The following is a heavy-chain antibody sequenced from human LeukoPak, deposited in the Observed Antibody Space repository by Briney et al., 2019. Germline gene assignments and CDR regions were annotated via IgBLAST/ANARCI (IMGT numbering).Heavy chain of an antibody. D-gene: IGHD4-23*01. V-gene: IGHV5-51*01. Sequence: GESLKLSCKGCGYTFPSYWIVWVRQTPGKGREWMGIIYPGDSDTRYSPTFQGQVTISADKSIRPASPQWGSLKASDTAMYYCARVVRLSVVTSLFDSWGQGTLVTVSS. J-gene: IGHJ4*02. CDR3: ARVVRLSVVTSLFDS. CDR2: IYPGDSDT. CDR1: GYTFPSYW.